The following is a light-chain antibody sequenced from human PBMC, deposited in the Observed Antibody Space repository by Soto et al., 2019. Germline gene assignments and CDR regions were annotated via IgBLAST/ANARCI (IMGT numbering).Light chain of an antibody. Sequence: DIQLTQSPTFLSASVGDRVTITRRASQGISSYLAWYQQRPGKAPKLLIYAASTLQSGVPSRFSGSGSGTEFTLTISSLQPGDFATYYCQKLNSYPLTFGGGTKVEIK. CDR3: QKLNSYPLT. CDR1: QGISSY. V-gene: IGKV1-9*01. CDR2: AAS. J-gene: IGKJ4*01.